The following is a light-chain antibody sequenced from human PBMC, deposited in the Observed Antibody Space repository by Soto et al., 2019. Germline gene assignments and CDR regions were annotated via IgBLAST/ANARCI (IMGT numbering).Light chain of an antibody. CDR2: GAS. V-gene: IGKV3-20*01. J-gene: IGKJ3*01. CDR1: QSVSSSY. CDR3: QQYGSSPLFT. Sequence: EIVLTQSPGTLSLSPGERATLSCRASQSVSSSYLAWYQQKPGQAPRLLIYGASSRATGIPDRFSGSGSGTDFTLTIIRLEPEDFAVYYCQQYGSSPLFTFGPRTKVDIK.